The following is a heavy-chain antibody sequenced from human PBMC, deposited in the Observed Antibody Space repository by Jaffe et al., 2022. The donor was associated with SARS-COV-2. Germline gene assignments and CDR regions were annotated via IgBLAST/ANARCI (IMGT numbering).Heavy chain of an antibody. CDR3: VRLFPRGDQSSNWFDP. CDR2: IYPGDSHS. D-gene: IGHD2-21*02. Sequence: EVQLVQSGAEVKKPGESLKISCKGSGYTFTNYWIGWVRQMAGQGLEWMGIIYPGDSHSRYSPSFEGHVIISVDKSITTAYLQWSSLKASDTAMYYCVRLFPRGDQSSNWFDPWGQGTLVTVSS. J-gene: IGHJ5*02. V-gene: IGHV5-51*01. CDR1: GYTFTNYW.